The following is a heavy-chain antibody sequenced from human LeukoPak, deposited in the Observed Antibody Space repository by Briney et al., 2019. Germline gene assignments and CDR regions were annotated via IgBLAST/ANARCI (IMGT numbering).Heavy chain of an antibody. CDR2: INHSGST. J-gene: IGHJ5*02. CDR3: ARLLGGWFDP. D-gene: IGHD3-10*01. Sequence: SETLSLTCTVSGGSISSYYWSWIRQPPGKGLEWIGEINHSGSTNYNPSLKSRVTISVDTSKNQFSLKLSSVTAADTAVYYCARLLGGWFDPWGQGTLVTVSS. CDR1: GGSISSYY. V-gene: IGHV4-34*01.